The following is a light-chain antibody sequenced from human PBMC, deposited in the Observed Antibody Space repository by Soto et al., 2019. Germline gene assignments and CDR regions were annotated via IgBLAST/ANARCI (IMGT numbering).Light chain of an antibody. V-gene: IGLV2-14*01. J-gene: IGLJ1*01. CDR2: EVS. CDR3: SSYTSSSTYV. CDR1: SSDVGGYNY. Sequence: QSALTQPASVSGSPGQSITISCTVTSSDVGGYNYVSWYQQHPGKAPKLMIYEVSNRPSGVSNRFSGSKSGNTASLTISGLQAEDEDDYYCSSYTSSSTYVFGNGTKLTVL.